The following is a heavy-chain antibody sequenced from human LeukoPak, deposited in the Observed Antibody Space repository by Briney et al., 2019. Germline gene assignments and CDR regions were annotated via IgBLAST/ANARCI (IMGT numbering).Heavy chain of an antibody. Sequence: SVKVSCKASGGTFSSYAISWVRQAPGQGLEWMGGIIPIFGTANYAQKFQGRVTITADKSSTTVYMELSSLRSDDTAVYYCARGGHRRYYYTSGSAFDPWGQGTLVTVSS. J-gene: IGHJ5*02. CDR3: ARGGHRRYYYTSGSAFDP. V-gene: IGHV1-69*06. CDR1: GGTFSSYA. D-gene: IGHD3-10*01. CDR2: IIPIFGTA.